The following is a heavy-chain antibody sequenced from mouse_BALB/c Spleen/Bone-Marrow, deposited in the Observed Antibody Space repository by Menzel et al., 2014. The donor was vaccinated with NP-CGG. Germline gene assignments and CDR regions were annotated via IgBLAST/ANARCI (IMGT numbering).Heavy chain of an antibody. J-gene: IGHJ4*01. CDR1: GFTFSDYY. Sequence: VQVVESAGGLVQPGGSLKLSCATSGFTFSDYYMYWVRQTPEKRLEWVAYISNGGGSTYYPDTVKGRFTISRDNATDTLYTRKSRLKSEDTAMYYCARGAAYAMDSWGHGASVTVSS. CDR3: ARGAAYAMDS. CDR2: ISNGGGST. V-gene: IGHV5-12*02.